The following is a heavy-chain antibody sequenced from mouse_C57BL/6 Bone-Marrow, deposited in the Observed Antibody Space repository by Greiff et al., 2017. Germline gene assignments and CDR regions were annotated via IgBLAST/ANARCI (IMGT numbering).Heavy chain of an antibody. Sequence: LQESGAELARPGASVKLSCKASGYTFTSYGISWVKQRTGPGLAWIGEIYPRSGNTYYNEKFKGTATLTADKSSSTAYMELRSLTSEDSAVYFCARCPYYYGSSYDDWGQGTTLTVSS. J-gene: IGHJ2*01. CDR3: ARCPYYYGSSYDD. CDR2: IYPRSGNT. CDR1: GYTFTSYG. V-gene: IGHV1-81*01. D-gene: IGHD1-1*01.